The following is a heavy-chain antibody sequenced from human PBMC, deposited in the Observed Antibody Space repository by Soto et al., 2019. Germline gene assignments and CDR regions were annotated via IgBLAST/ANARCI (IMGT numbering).Heavy chain of an antibody. J-gene: IGHJ4*02. Sequence: QLQLQESGSGLVRPSQTLSLTCTVSGASIGSGSYSWNWIRQPPGKGLEWIGYLHHSGDTYFNPSLRRRVSISVDRSNNQFSLKLISVTAADTAVYYCARFPLWFGELDYWGQGALVIVSS. CDR2: LHHSGDT. V-gene: IGHV4-30-2*01. D-gene: IGHD3-10*01. CDR3: ARFPLWFGELDY. CDR1: GASIGSGSYS.